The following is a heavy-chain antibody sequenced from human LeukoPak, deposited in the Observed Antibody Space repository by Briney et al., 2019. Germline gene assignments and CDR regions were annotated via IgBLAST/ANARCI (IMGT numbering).Heavy chain of an antibody. CDR3: ARDILQDIVVVMYY. D-gene: IGHD2-21*01. Sequence: TGGSLRLSCAASGFTFSSYAMSWVRQAPGKGLEWVSAISGSGGSTYYADSVKGRFTISRDNSKNTLYLQMNSLRAEDTAVYYCARDILQDIVVVMYYWGQGTLVTVSS. CDR2: ISGSGGST. V-gene: IGHV3-23*01. CDR1: GFTFSSYA. J-gene: IGHJ4*02.